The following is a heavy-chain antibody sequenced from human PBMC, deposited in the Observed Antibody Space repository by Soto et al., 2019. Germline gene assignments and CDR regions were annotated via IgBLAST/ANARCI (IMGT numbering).Heavy chain of an antibody. J-gene: IGHJ4*02. CDR2: IRGGGGTT. D-gene: IGHD2-15*01. Sequence: EVRLLESGGDLVQPGGSLTLSCVVSGFTLTNYGMSWVRQVPGKGLEWVSTIRGGGGTTFYADSVKGRFTISRDKSTHTLYLHMSSLRGGDTAVYYCAKWPHTLCCSGGICYFTDWGQGNQVTVSS. CDR3: AKWPHTLCCSGGICYFTD. CDR1: GFTLTNYG. V-gene: IGHV3-23*01.